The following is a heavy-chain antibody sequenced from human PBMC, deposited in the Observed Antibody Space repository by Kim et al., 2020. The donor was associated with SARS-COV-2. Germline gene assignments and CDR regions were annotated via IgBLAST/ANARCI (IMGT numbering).Heavy chain of an antibody. CDR1: GGSISSSSYY. J-gene: IGHJ4*02. Sequence: SETLSLTCTVSGGSISSSSYYWGWIRQPPGKGLEWIGSIYYSGSTYYNPSLKSRVTISVDTSKNQFSLKLSSVTAADTAVYYCARINVLRFLEWLRLGYFDYWGQGTLVTVSS. CDR2: IYYSGST. V-gene: IGHV4-39*01. CDR3: ARINVLRFLEWLRLGYFDY. D-gene: IGHD3-3*01.